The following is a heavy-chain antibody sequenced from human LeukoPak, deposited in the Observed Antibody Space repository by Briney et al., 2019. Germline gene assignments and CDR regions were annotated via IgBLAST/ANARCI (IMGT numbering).Heavy chain of an antibody. CDR2: ISSSSSTI. V-gene: IGHV3-48*04. J-gene: IGHJ5*02. D-gene: IGHD3-3*01. CDR3: ARDHYYDFWSGYPNWFDP. Sequence: GGSLRLSCAASGFTFSSYSMNWVRQAPGKGLEWVSYISSSSSTIYYADSVKGRFTISRDNAKNSLYLQMNSLRAEDTAVYYCARDHYYDFWSGYPNWFDPWGQGTLVTVSS. CDR1: GFTFSSYS.